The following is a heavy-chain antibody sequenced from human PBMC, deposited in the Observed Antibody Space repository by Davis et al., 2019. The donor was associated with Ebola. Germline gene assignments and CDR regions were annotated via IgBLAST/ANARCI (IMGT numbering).Heavy chain of an antibody. CDR3: ARQWAPGGGDIDS. CDR2: MYYRGST. Sequence: PSETLSLTCTVSGGSIRTSSYYWGWIRQPPGKGLEWIGAMYYRGSTYYNPSLKSRITISVDTSENQFSLKLSSVTAADTAVYYCARQWAPGGGDIDSWGQGTLVNVSS. D-gene: IGHD2-21*01. V-gene: IGHV4-39*01. CDR1: GGSIRTSSYY. J-gene: IGHJ4*02.